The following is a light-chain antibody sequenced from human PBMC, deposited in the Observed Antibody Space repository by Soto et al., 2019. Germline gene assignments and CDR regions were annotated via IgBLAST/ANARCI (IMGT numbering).Light chain of an antibody. CDR3: QKYNSAPLT. V-gene: IGKV1-27*01. J-gene: IGKJ4*01. CDR2: AAS. CDR1: QGISNY. Sequence: DIPMTQSPSSLSASVGDRVTITCRASQGISNYLAWYQQKPGKVPRLMIYAASNLHSGVPSRFSGGGSGTEFTLTISSLEPEDVATYYCQKYNSAPLTFGGGTRVEIK.